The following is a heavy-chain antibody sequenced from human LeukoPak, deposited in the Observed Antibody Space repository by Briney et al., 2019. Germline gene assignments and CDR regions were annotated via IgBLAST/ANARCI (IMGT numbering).Heavy chain of an antibody. V-gene: IGHV3-7*01. Sequence: PGGSLRPSCAASGFTFSKYWMSWVRQAPGKGLEWVANIKEDGSEKYYLDSVRGRFTISRDNAKNSLYLQMNSLRVEDTAVYYCAGRPPSTIPWGQGTLVIVSS. CDR1: GFTFSKYW. CDR3: AGRPPSTIP. J-gene: IGHJ4*02. CDR2: IKEDGSEK. D-gene: IGHD5/OR15-5a*01.